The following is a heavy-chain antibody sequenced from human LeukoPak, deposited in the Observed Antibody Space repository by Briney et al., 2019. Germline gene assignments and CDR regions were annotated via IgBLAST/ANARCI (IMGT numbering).Heavy chain of an antibody. J-gene: IGHJ4*02. CDR3: ARQGYGDYYFDY. CDR1: GASISSSSYS. V-gene: IGHV4-39*01. D-gene: IGHD4-17*01. Sequence: PSETLSLTCTVSGASISSSSYSWGWIRQPPGKGLEWIGSIHYSGSTYYNPSLTSRVTISVDTSKKQFSLKLSSVTAADTAVYYCARQGYGDYYFDYWGQGTLVTVSS. CDR2: IHYSGST.